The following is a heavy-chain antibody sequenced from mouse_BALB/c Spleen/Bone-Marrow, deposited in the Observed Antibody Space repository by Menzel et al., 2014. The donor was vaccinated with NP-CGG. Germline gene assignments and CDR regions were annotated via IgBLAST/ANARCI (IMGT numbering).Heavy chain of an antibody. CDR2: INPSTGYT. Sequence: VQLQESGAELAKPGASVKMSCKASGYTFISYWMHWVKQRPGQGLEWIGYINPSTGYTEYNQKFKDKATLTADKSSSTAYMQLSSLTSEDSAVYYCAREYYGSSGYFDVWGAGTTVTVSS. D-gene: IGHD1-1*01. J-gene: IGHJ1*01. CDR1: GYTFISYW. CDR3: AREYYGSSGYFDV. V-gene: IGHV1-7*01.